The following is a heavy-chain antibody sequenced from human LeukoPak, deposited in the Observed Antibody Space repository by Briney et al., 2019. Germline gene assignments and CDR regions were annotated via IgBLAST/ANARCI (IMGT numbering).Heavy chain of an antibody. CDR3: ARGVRDGYNTWMGYYFDY. D-gene: IGHD5-24*01. CDR2: IYYNGST. CDR1: GGSFSGYY. J-gene: IGHJ4*02. V-gene: IGHV4-59*01. Sequence: PSETLSLTCAVYGGSFSGYYWSWIRQPPGKGLEWIGYIYYNGSTNYNPSLKSRVTISVDTSKNQFSLKLSSVTAADTAVYYCARGVRDGYNTWMGYYFDYWGQGTLVTVSS.